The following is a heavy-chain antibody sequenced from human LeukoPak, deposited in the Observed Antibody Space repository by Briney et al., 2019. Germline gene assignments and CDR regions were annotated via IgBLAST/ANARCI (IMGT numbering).Heavy chain of an antibody. D-gene: IGHD3-22*01. CDR1: GFTFSSYS. CDR2: ISSGISTI. J-gene: IGHJ4*02. V-gene: IGHV3-48*02. CDR3: ASGVVFYDSSGSHFEY. Sequence: PGGSLRLSCAASGFTFSSYSMNWVRQAPGKGLEWVSYISSGISTIYYADSVKGRFTISRDNAKNSLYLQMNSLRDEDTAVYYCASGVVFYDSSGSHFEYWGQGTLVTVSS.